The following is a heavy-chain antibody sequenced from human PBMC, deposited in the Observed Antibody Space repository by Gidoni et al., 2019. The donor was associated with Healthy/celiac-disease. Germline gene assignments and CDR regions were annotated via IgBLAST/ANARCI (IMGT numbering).Heavy chain of an antibody. J-gene: IGHJ4*02. V-gene: IGHV3-30*01. Sequence: QVQLVESGGGVVQPGRSLRLSCAASGLPFSSYAMHWVRQAPGKGLEWVAVISYDGSNKYYADSVKGRFTISRDNSKNTLYLQRNSLRAEDTAVYYCARAAIVVVVAATADYWGQGTLVTVSS. D-gene: IGHD2-15*01. CDR3: ARAAIVVVVAATADY. CDR1: GLPFSSYA. CDR2: ISYDGSNK.